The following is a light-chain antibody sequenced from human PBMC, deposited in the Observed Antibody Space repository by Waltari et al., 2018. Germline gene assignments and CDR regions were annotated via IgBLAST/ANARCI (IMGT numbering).Light chain of an antibody. J-gene: IGKJ4*01. CDR1: QGISND. CDR2: AAS. Sequence: DIQMTQSPSSLSASVGDRVTIPCRASQGISNDLGWYQQKAGRAPKRLIYAASTLQSGVPSRFSGSGSGTEFTLTISSLQAEDFATYYCLQHNSYPLTFGGGTKVEIK. CDR3: LQHNSYPLT. V-gene: IGKV1-17*01.